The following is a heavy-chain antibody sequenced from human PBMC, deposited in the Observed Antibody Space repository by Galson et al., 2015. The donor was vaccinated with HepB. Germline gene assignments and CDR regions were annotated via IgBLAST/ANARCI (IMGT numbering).Heavy chain of an antibody. V-gene: IGHV1-3*01. D-gene: IGHD3-10*01. CDR2: INAGNGNT. Sequence: SVKVSCRASGYTFTSYAMHWVRQAPGQRLEWMGWINAGNGNTKYSQKFQGRVTITRDTSASTAYMELSSLRSEDTAVYYCARVRDYYGSGITLGYYYYGMDVWGQGTTVTVSS. J-gene: IGHJ6*02. CDR3: ARVRDYYGSGITLGYYYYGMDV. CDR1: GYTFTSYA.